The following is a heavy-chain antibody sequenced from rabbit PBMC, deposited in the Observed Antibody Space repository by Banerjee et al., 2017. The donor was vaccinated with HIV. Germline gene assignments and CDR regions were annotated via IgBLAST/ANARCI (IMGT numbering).Heavy chain of an antibody. CDR3: ARGADYGYYGLNL. D-gene: IGHD1-1*01. CDR1: GFSFSNSYY. J-gene: IGHJ4*01. V-gene: IGHV1S45*01. CDR2: INTGSGGT. Sequence: QEQLEESGGDLVKPGASLTLTCTASGFSFSNSYYMCWVRQAPGKGLEWIGCINTGSGGTYYASWAKGRFTISKTSSTTVTLQMTSLTAADTATYFCARGADYGYYGLNLWGPGTLVTVS.